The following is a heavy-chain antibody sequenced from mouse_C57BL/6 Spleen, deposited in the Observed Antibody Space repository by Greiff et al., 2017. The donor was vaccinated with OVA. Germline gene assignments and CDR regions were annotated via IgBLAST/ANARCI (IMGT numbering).Heavy chain of an antibody. Sequence: QVQLQQSGAELMKPGASVKLSCKATGYTFPGYWIEWVKQRPGHGLAWIGEILPGSGSTNYNEKFKGKATFTADTSSNTAYMQLSSLTTEDSAIYYCARADYYGSSPYWYFDVWGTGTTVTVSS. V-gene: IGHV1-9*01. CDR3: ARADYYGSSPYWYFDV. CDR1: GYTFPGYW. D-gene: IGHD1-1*01. J-gene: IGHJ1*03. CDR2: ILPGSGST.